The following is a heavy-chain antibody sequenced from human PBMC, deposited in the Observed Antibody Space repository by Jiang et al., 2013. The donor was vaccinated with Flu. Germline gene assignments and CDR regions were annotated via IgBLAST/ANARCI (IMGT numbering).Heavy chain of an antibody. Sequence: GLVKPSETLSLTCTVSGGSISSSSYYWGWIRQPPGKGLEWIGSIYYSGSTYYNPSLKSRVTISVDTSKNQFSLKLSSVTAADTAVYYCARPLSRGFGEWYFDYWGQGTLVTVSS. D-gene: IGHD3-10*01. J-gene: IGHJ4*02. CDR2: IYYSGST. CDR1: GGSISSSSYY. CDR3: ARPLSRGFGEWYFDY. V-gene: IGHV4-39*01.